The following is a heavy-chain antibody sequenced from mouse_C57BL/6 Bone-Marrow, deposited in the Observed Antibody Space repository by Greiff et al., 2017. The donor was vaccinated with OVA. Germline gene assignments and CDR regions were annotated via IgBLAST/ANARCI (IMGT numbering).Heavy chain of an antibody. CDR1: GFNIKDDY. D-gene: IGHD2-1*01. CDR2: IDPEKGDT. J-gene: IGHJ2*01. V-gene: IGHV14-4*01. CDR3: TTRWYLDY. Sequence: VQLQQSGAELVRPGASVKLSCTASGFNIKDDYMHWVKQRPEQGLEWIGWIDPEKGDTEYASKFQGKATITADTSSNTAYLQLSSLTSEDTAVYYCTTRWYLDYWGQGTTLTVSS.